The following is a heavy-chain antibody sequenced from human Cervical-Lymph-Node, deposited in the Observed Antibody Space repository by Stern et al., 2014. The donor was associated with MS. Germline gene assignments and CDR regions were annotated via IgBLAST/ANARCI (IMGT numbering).Heavy chain of an antibody. D-gene: IGHD4-17*01. CDR3: ARDYGDYAFDY. CDR2: IYPGDSDA. V-gene: IGHV5-51*01. J-gene: IGHJ4*02. CDR1: GYSFTANW. Sequence: EVQLDESGAEVKKPGESLKISCKGSGYSFTANWIAWVRQMPGKGLECMGIIYPGDSDARYSPSFQGQVTISADKSISTAYLQWSSLKASDTAMYYCARDYGDYAFDYWGQGTLVTVSS.